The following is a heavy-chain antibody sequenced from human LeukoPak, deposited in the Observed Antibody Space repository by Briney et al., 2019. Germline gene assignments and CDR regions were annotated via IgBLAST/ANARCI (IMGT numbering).Heavy chain of an antibody. Sequence: GGSLRLSCAASGFTVSSNYMSWVRQAPGKGLEWVSVIYSGGSTYYAAPVKGRFTISRDNSKNTLYLQMNSLRAEDTAVYYCARDVTIFGVVIGDYWGQGTLVTVSS. CDR3: ARDVTIFGVVIGDY. CDR2: IYSGGST. J-gene: IGHJ4*02. V-gene: IGHV3-66*02. CDR1: GFTVSSNY. D-gene: IGHD3-3*01.